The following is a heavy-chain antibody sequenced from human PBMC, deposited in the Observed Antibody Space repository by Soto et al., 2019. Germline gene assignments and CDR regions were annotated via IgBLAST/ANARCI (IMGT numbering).Heavy chain of an antibody. Sequence: SETLSLTCTVSGGSISTITYYWGWIRQPPGKGLEWIGTIYYSGSTYYTPSLKSRVTISVDTSTNQFSLKLNDVTAADTAVYYCARHLYNYGSGSYFDYWGQGAPVTVSS. D-gene: IGHD3-10*01. V-gene: IGHV4-39*01. CDR1: GGSISTITYY. J-gene: IGHJ4*02. CDR3: ARHLYNYGSGSYFDY. CDR2: IYYSGST.